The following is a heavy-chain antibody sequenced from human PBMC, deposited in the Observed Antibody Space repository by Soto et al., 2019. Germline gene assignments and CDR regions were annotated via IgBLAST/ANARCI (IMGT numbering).Heavy chain of an antibody. Sequence: SAPTLVNPTHTRTLTCPFSGFSLPSNDVGVGWIRQPPCKALEWLAPIYWDDDKRYSPSLKSRLTITKDTSKNQVVLRMTNMDPVDTATYCCAHSRYSRSYFDSWGQGTLVTVSS. D-gene: IGHD6-6*01. CDR3: AHSRYSRSYFDS. V-gene: IGHV2-5*02. CDR2: IYWDDDK. CDR1: GFSLPSNDVG. J-gene: IGHJ4*02.